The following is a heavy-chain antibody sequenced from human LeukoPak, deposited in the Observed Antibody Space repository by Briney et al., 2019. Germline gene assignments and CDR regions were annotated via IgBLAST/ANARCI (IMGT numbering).Heavy chain of an antibody. V-gene: IGHV3-48*03. Sequence: GGSLRLSCAASGFNFDIYWMNWVRQAPGKGLEWVSYIRSSGSTTYYADSVKGRFTISRDNAKDSLYLQMNSLRAEDTAVYYCVRVGNSLNYFDCWGQGTLVTVSS. CDR3: VRVGNSLNYFDC. CDR2: IRSSGSTT. J-gene: IGHJ4*02. CDR1: GFNFDIYW. D-gene: IGHD3-16*01.